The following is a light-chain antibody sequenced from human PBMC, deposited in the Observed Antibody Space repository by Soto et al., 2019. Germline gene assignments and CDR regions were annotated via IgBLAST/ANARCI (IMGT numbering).Light chain of an antibody. CDR1: QSVSSNY. Sequence: EIVLTQSPGTLSLSPEQRVTLSCRASQSVSSNYLAWYQQKPGQAPRLLIYGASNRATGVPDRFSGTGSGTDFTLTISRLEPEDFAVYYCHHYGGSLYTFGQGTKLEIK. V-gene: IGKV3-20*01. CDR2: GAS. J-gene: IGKJ2*01. CDR3: HHYGGSLYT.